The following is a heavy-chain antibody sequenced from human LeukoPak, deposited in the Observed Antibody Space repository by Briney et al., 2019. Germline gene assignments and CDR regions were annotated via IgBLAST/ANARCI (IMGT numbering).Heavy chain of an antibody. V-gene: IGHV3-15*01. D-gene: IGHD2-21*02. CDR3: TTNVVVTAINYYYYGMDV. CDR1: GFTFSNAW. Sequence: KPGGSLRLSCAASGFTFSNAWMSWVRQAPGKGLEWVGRIKSKTDGGTTDYAAPVKGRFTISRDDSKNTLYLQMNSLKTEDTAVYYCTTNVVVTAINYYYYGMDVWGQGTTVTVS. J-gene: IGHJ6*02. CDR2: IKSKTDGGTT.